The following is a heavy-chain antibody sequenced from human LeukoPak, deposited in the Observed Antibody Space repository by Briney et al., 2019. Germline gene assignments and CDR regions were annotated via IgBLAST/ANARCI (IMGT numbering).Heavy chain of an antibody. CDR2: ISYDGSNK. V-gene: IGHV3-30*04. D-gene: IGHD1-14*01. J-gene: IGHJ4*02. Sequence: PGGSLRLPCAASGFTFSSYAMHWVRQAPGKGLEWVAVISYDGSNKYYADSVKGRFTISRDNSKNTLYLQMNSLRAEDTAVYYCARETETIAFDYWGQGTLVTVSS. CDR1: GFTFSSYA. CDR3: ARETETIAFDY.